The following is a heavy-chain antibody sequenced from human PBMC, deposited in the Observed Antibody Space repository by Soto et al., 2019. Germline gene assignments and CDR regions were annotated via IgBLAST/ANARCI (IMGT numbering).Heavy chain of an antibody. CDR2: VSYDGDNE. Sequence: PGGSLRLSCVASGFTFSNYAMHWVRQAPGKGLEWVAIVSYDGDNEYYADSVRGRFFISRDNSRNTLYLQTSSLRSEDTAVYYCARERDRYGMDVWGQGTTVTVSS. CDR1: GFTFSNYA. J-gene: IGHJ6*02. CDR3: ARERDRYGMDV. V-gene: IGHV3-30*03.